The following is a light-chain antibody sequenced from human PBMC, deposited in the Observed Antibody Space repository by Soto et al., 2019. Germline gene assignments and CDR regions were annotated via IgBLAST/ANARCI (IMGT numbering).Light chain of an antibody. J-gene: IGKJ2*02. CDR1: ESVSSNY. V-gene: IGKV3-20*01. CDR2: GAS. CDR3: QQYGSSPRT. Sequence: EIVLTQSPGTLSLSPGERATLSCRASESVSSNYLAWYQQKPGRAPRLLIFGASTRATGIPDRFSGSGSGTDFTLTISGLETDDFAVDYCQQYGSSPRTFGQGTKLE.